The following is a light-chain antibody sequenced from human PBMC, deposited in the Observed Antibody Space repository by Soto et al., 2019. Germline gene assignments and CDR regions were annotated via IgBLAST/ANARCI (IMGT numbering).Light chain of an antibody. CDR1: SSDIGGYNY. CDR3: CSYAGSYTHV. CDR2: DVI. Sequence: QSALTQPRSVSGSPGQSVTISCTGTSSDIGGYNYVSWYQQHPDKAPKLMIYDVIKRPSGVPDRFSGSKSGNTASLTIYGLQADDEADYYCCSYAGSYTHVFGTGTKVTVL. V-gene: IGLV2-11*01. J-gene: IGLJ1*01.